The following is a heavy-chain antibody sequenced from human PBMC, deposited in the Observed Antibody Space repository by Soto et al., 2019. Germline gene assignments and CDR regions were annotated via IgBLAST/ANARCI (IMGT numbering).Heavy chain of an antibody. Sequence: EVQVVESGGGLVQPGGSLRLSCAASGFTFSSNSMNWVRQAPGKWLELSSYISSSSSTIYADSVKGRFTISRDNATNSLDLQMTSLRDEATAVYYCARVIWSGHLTSDLWGQGTLVTVSS. CDR2: ISSSSSTI. V-gene: IGHV3-48*02. D-gene: IGHD3-3*01. J-gene: IGHJ5*02. CDR3: ARVIWSGHLTSDL. CDR1: GFTFSSNS.